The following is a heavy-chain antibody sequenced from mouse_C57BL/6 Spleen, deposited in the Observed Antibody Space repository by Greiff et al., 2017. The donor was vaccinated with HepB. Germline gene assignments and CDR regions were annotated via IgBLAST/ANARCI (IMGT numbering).Heavy chain of an antibody. J-gene: IGHJ3*01. CDR1: GFSLTSYG. Sequence: VKLQESGPGLVAPSQSLSITCTVSGFSLTSYGVDWVRQSPGKGLEWLGVIWGVGSTNYNSALKSRLSISKDNSKSQVFLKMNSLQTDDTAMYYCASGGAEGSFAHWGQGTLVTVSA. V-gene: IGHV2-6*01. CDR3: ASGGAEGSFAH. CDR2: IWGVGST.